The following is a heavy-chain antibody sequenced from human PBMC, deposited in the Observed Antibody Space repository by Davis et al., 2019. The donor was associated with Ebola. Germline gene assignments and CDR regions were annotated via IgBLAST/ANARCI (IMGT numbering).Heavy chain of an antibody. CDR2: VYQTGES. J-gene: IGHJ2*01. V-gene: IGHV4-61*08. D-gene: IGHD3-22*01. CDR3: ARDYYDSSGYLWYFDL. CDR1: GGSISSGGYS. Sequence: MPSETLSLTCAVSGGSISSGGYSWSWIRQPPGKGLEWIGSVYQTGESHYNPSLKSRVTISVDKSKNQFSLKLRSVTAADTAVYYCARDYYDSSGYLWYFDLWGRGTLVTVSS.